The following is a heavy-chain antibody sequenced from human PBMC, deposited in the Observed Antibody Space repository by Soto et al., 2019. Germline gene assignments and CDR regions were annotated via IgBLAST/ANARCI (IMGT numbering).Heavy chain of an antibody. D-gene: IGHD6-19*01. V-gene: IGHV3-30-3*01. CDR1: GFTFSSYA. J-gene: IGHJ6*02. CDR2: ISYDGSNK. Sequence: GGSLRLSCAASGFTFSSYAMHWVRQAPGKGLEWVAVISYDGSNKYYADSVKGRFTISRDNSKNTLYLQMNSLRAEDTAVYYCARVDSSGSTAYYYYGMDVWGQGTTVTVSS. CDR3: ARVDSSGSTAYYYYGMDV.